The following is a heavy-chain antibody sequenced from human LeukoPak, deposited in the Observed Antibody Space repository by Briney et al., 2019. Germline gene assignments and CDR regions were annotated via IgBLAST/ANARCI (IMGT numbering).Heavy chain of an antibody. CDR3: VRDGNYYGYNWFDP. V-gene: IGHV4-38-2*02. CDR2: IHQSGSA. CDR1: GYSISSGYY. Sequence: SETLSLTCAGSGYSISSGYYWGWIRQPPGKGLEFIGSIHQSGSAYYNPSLKSRLTMSLDTSRNQFSLKLSSVTAADTAVYYCVRDGNYYGYNWFDPWGQGALVTVSS. D-gene: IGHD3-10*01. J-gene: IGHJ5*02.